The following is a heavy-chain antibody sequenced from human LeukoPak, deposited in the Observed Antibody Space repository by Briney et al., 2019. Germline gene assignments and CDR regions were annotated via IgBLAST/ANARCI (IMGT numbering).Heavy chain of an antibody. J-gene: IGHJ4*02. CDR3: ARDIYEDESLDY. D-gene: IGHD2/OR15-2a*01. V-gene: IGHV3-21*01. Sequence: GGSLRLSCAASGFTFSSYSMNWVRQAPGKGLEWVSSISSSSSYIYYADSVKGRFTISRDNAKNSLYLQMNSLRAEDTAVYYCARDIYEDESLDYWGQGTLVTVSS. CDR1: GFTFSSYS. CDR2: ISSSSSYI.